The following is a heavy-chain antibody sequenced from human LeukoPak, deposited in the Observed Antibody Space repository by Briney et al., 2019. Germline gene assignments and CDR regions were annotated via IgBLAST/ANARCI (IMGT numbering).Heavy chain of an antibody. CDR2: MHHSGST. D-gene: IGHD5-24*01. CDR3: ARGGPDLAMATTIDY. CDR1: GFTFTTYN. J-gene: IGHJ4*02. V-gene: IGHV4-59*01. Sequence: PGGSLRLSCAASGFTFTTYNMNWVRQAPGKGLEWVGYMHHSGSTNYNPSLKGRVTISPDTSKNHFSLSLTSVTPADTAVYYCARGGPDLAMATTIDYWGQGTLVTVSS.